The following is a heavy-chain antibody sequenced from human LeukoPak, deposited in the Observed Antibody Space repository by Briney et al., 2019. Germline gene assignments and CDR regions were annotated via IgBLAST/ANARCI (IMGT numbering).Heavy chain of an antibody. V-gene: IGHV3-23*01. Sequence: GGSLRLSCAASGFTFSSYAMSWVRQAPGKGLEWVSVISGPGGNTYYTDSVKGRFTVSRDNSKNTLYLQMNSLRVEDTAVYYCAKNRPRTDYYDSSGLNDAFDIWGQGSMVTVSS. J-gene: IGHJ3*02. CDR1: GFTFSSYA. CDR3: AKNRPRTDYYDSSGLNDAFDI. CDR2: ISGPGGNT. D-gene: IGHD3-22*01.